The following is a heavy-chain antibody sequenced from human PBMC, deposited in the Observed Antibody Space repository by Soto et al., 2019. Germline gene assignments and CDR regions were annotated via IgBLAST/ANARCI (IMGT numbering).Heavy chain of an antibody. CDR3: AMTVTTLYTWFDP. Sequence: SETLSLTCTVSGGSISGYYWSWIRQSPEKGPEWIGHVYYSGSTKYNPSLKSRVTISVDTSKNQFSLNLRSVTAADTAVYYCAMTVTTLYTWFDPWGQGILVTVSS. CDR2: VYYSGST. CDR1: GGSISGYY. J-gene: IGHJ5*02. V-gene: IGHV4-59*08. D-gene: IGHD4-4*01.